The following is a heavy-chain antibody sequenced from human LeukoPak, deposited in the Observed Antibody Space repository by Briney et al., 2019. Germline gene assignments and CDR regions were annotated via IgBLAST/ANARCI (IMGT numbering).Heavy chain of an antibody. D-gene: IGHD3-9*01. Sequence: TGGSLRLSCSASGFTFSSYSMMWVAQAPGKGLEGGSSISSSSSYIYYADSVKGRFTISRDNAKNSLYLQMNSLRAEDTAVYYCAREKPDAILTGSEPILDYWGQGTLVTVSS. CDR3: AREKPDAILTGSEPILDY. J-gene: IGHJ4*02. V-gene: IGHV3-21*01. CDR1: GFTFSSYS. CDR2: ISSSSSYI.